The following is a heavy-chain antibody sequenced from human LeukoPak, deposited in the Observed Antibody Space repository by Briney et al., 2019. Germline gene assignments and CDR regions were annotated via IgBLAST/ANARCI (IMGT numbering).Heavy chain of an antibody. CDR1: GYTFTSYD. CDR2: INPNSGGT. V-gene: IGHV1-2*02. J-gene: IGHJ4*02. Sequence: ASVKVSCKASGYTFTSYDINWVRQATGQGLEWMGWINPNSGGTNYAQKFQGRVTMTRDTSISTAYMELSRLRSDDTAVYYCAREGSSSSTRFDYWGQGTLVTVSS. D-gene: IGHD6-13*01. CDR3: AREGSSSSTRFDY.